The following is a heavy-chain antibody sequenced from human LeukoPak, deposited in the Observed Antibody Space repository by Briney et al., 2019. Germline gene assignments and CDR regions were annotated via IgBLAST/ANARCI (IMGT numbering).Heavy chain of an antibody. CDR3: ARDEYSYGYDYFDY. V-gene: IGHV3-48*03. D-gene: IGHD5-18*01. CDR1: GFTFSSYE. CDR2: ISSSGSTI. Sequence: GGSLRLSCAASGFTFSSYEMNWVRQAPGKGLEWVSYISSSGSTIYYADSVKGRFTISRDNAKNSLYLQMNSQRAEDTAVYYCARDEYSYGYDYFDYWGQGTLVTVSS. J-gene: IGHJ4*02.